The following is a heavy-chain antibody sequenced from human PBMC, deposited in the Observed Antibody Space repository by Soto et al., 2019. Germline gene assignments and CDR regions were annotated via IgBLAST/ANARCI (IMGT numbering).Heavy chain of an antibody. CDR3: AREKSIAAQRWFDP. CDR1: GGSISSYY. Sequence: SETLSLTCTVSGGSISSYYWSWIRQPPGKGLGWIGYIYYSGSTNYNPSLKSRVTISVDTSKNQFSLKLSSVTAADTAVYYCAREKSIAAQRWFDPWGQGTLVTVSS. D-gene: IGHD6-25*01. CDR2: IYYSGST. J-gene: IGHJ5*02. V-gene: IGHV4-59*01.